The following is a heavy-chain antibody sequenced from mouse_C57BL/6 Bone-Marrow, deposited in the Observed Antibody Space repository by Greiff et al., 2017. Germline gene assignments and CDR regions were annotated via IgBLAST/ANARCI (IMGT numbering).Heavy chain of an antibody. J-gene: IGHJ2*01. Sequence: QVQLQQPGAELVMPGASVKLSCKASGYTFTSYWMNWVKQRPGQGLEWIGEIDPSDSSTNYNQKFKGKSTLTVDKSSSTAYMQLSSLTSEDSAVYYSARGWGREYFDYWGQGTTLTVSS. D-gene: IGHD1-1*02. V-gene: IGHV1-69*01. CDR3: ARGWGREYFDY. CDR1: GYTFTSYW. CDR2: IDPSDSST.